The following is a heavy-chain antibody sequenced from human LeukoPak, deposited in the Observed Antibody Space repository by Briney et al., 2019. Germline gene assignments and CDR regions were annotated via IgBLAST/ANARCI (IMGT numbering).Heavy chain of an antibody. D-gene: IGHD5-18*01. CDR3: AKDHDSYGYYYYYGMDV. V-gene: IGHV3-30*18. Sequence: PGGSLRLSCAASGFTFSSYGMHWVHQAPGKGLEWLAVISYDGSNKYYADSVKGRLTISRDNSKNTLYLQMNSLRAEDTAVYYCAKDHDSYGYYYYYGMDVWGQGTTVTVSS. J-gene: IGHJ6*02. CDR2: ISYDGSNK. CDR1: GFTFSSYG.